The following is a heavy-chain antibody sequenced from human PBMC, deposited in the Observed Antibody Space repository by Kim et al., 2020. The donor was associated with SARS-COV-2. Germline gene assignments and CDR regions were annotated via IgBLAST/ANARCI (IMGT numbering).Heavy chain of an antibody. V-gene: IGHV3-30*04. D-gene: IGHD6-13*01. Sequence: GGSLRLSCAASGFTFSSDAMNWVRQAPGKGLEWVAVISYDGSNKSYADSAKGRFTISSDNSKNTLNLQMNSLRAEDKAVYYCARVGYSSSWYSVDYYYY. J-gene: IGHJ6*03. CDR2: ISYDGSNK. CDR3: ARVGYSSSWYSVDYYYY. CDR1: GFTFSSDA.